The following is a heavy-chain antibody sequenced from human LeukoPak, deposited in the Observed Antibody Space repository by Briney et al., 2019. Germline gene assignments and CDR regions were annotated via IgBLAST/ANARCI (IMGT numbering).Heavy chain of an antibody. CDR1: GYSISSGYY. CDR2: IYHSGST. CDR3: ARQGLYYYDSSGPDAFDI. J-gene: IGHJ3*02. Sequence: PSETLSLTCAVSGYSISSGYYWGWIRQPPGKGLEWIGSIYHSGSTYYNPSLKSRVTISVDTSRNQFSLKLSSVTAADTAVYYCARQGLYYYDSSGPDAFDIWGQGTMVIVSS. V-gene: IGHV4-38-2*01. D-gene: IGHD3-22*01.